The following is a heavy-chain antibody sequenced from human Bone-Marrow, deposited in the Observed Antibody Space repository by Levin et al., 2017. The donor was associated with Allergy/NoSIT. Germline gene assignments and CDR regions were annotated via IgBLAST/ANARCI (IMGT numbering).Heavy chain of an antibody. D-gene: IGHD4-11*01. V-gene: IGHV3-7*01. J-gene: IGHJ6*02. CDR2: IKQDGSEK. CDR1: GFTFSRFW. Sequence: GESLKISCAASGFTFSRFWMSWVRQAPGKGLEWVANIKQDGSEKNYVDSVKGRFTISRDNAKKSLYLQMNSLRAEDTAVYYCAREKDSNYGYNYYGMDVWGQGTTVTVS. CDR3: AREKDSNYGYNYYGMDV.